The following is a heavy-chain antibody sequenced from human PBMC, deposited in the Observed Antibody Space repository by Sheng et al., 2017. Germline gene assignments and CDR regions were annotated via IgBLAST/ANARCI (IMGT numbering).Heavy chain of an antibody. CDR2: INHSGST. CDR1: GGSFSGYY. Sequence: QVQLQQWGAGLLKPSETLSLTCAVYGGSFSGYYWSWIRQPPGKGLEWIGEINHSGSTNYNPSLKSRVTISVDTSKNQFSLKLSSVTAADTAVYYCAMSSSRPFYYYGMDVWGQGTTVTVSS. V-gene: IGHV4-34*01. CDR3: AMSSSRPFYYYGMDV. D-gene: IGHD6-13*01. J-gene: IGHJ6*02.